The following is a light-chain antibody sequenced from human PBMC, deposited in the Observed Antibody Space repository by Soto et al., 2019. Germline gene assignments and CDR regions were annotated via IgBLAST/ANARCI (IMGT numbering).Light chain of an antibody. CDR2: DVS. CDR1: SSDVGGYNF. CDR3: SSYRSGSTRVV. V-gene: IGLV2-14*03. J-gene: IGLJ2*01. Sequence: QSVLTQPASVSGSPGQSITISCTGTSSDVGGYNFVSWYQQHPGKVPKVMIYDVSKRPSGVSNRFSGSKSGNTASLTISGLQVEDEADYYCSSYRSGSTRVVFAGGTKLTVL.